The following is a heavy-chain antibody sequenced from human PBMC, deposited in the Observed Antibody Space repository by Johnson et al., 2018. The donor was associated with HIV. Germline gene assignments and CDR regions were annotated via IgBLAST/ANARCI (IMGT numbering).Heavy chain of an antibody. CDR3: ARAHYSDSSGHWGTGAFDI. CDR1: RFTFSSYA. CDR2: ISYDGSSK. D-gene: IGHD3-22*01. J-gene: IGHJ3*02. V-gene: IGHV3-30-3*01. Sequence: QVQLVESGGGVVQPGGSLRLSCTASRFTFSSYAMHWVRRAPGKGLEWVAIISYDGSSKYYADSVKGRFTISRDNSKNTLYLQMNSLRAEDTAVNHCARAHYSDSSGHWGTGAFDIWGQGTMVTVSS.